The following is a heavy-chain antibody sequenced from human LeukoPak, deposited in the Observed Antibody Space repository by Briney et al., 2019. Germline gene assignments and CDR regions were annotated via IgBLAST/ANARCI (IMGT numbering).Heavy chain of an antibody. V-gene: IGHV4-59*11. D-gene: IGHD4-17*01. Sequence: SETLSLTCTVSGGSISSRYWSWIRQPPGKGLEWIGYIYYSGSTNYNPSLKSRVTISIDTPKNQFSLKLSSVTAADTAVYYCARGSGDYEGSYYFDYWGQGTLVTVSS. CDR2: IYYSGST. CDR3: ARGSGDYEGSYYFDY. J-gene: IGHJ4*02. CDR1: GGSISSRY.